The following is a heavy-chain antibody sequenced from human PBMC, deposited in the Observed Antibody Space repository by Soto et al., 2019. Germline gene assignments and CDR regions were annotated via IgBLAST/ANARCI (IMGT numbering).Heavy chain of an antibody. D-gene: IGHD3-10*01. CDR2: IYYSGST. Sequence: QVQLQESGPGLVKPSQTLSLTGTVSGGSTSSGEYYWSWIRQPPGKGLEWIGYIYYSGSTYYNPSVKSGVSISVDTSKNQLSLKVRSVTAADADVYYVARDRRGVGELDYWGQGTLVTVSS. CDR3: ARDRRGVGELDY. V-gene: IGHV4-30-4*01. CDR1: GGSTSSGEYY. J-gene: IGHJ4*02.